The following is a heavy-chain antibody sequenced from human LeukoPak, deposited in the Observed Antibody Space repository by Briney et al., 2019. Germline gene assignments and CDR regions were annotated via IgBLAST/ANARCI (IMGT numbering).Heavy chain of an antibody. Sequence: GGSLRLSCAASGFTFSSYSMNWARQAPGKGLEWVSSISSSSSYIYYADSVKGRFTISRGNAKNSLYLQMSSLRAEDTAVYYCARGATTELYWGQGTLVTVSS. J-gene: IGHJ4*02. CDR3: ARGATTELY. CDR2: ISSSSSYI. V-gene: IGHV3-21*01. CDR1: GFTFSSYS. D-gene: IGHD1-26*01.